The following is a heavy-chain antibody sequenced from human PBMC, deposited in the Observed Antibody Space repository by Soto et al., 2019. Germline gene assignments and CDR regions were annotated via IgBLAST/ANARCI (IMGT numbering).Heavy chain of an antibody. J-gene: IGHJ3*02. Sequence: QVQLVESGGGVVQPGRSLRLSCAASGFTFSSYAMHWVRQAPGKGLEWVAVISYDGSNKYYADSVKGRFTISRDNSKNTLYLQMNSLRAEDTAVYYCARIKEQIEEGACDIWGQGTMVTVSS. CDR2: ISYDGSNK. CDR3: ARIKEQIEEGACDI. V-gene: IGHV3-30-3*01. CDR1: GFTFSSYA.